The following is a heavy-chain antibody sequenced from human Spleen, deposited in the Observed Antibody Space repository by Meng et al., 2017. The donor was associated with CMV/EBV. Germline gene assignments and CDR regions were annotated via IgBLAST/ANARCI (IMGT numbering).Heavy chain of an antibody. CDR3: ARDIFRFLQWLPSLDY. J-gene: IGHJ4*02. D-gene: IGHD3-3*01. Sequence: GYASSPYLLSWVRQAHGTGLEWMGWIRPYNGNTKYAQKFQGRVTMTTDTSTITIYMELRNLGSDDTAVYYCARDIFRFLQWLPSLDYWGQGTLVTVSS. V-gene: IGHV1-18*01. CDR2: IRPYNGNT. CDR1: GYASSPYL.